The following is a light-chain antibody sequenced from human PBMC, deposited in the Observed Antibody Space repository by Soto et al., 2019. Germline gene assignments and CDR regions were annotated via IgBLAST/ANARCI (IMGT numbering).Light chain of an antibody. CDR1: QSVSSNY. J-gene: IGKJ1*01. CDR3: EQYGSSPRT. Sequence: IVWTQSPGTLSLSHGERATLSCRASQSVSSNYFAWYQQKPGQAPRLLIYGVSSRATGIPDRFSGSGSGTDFTLTISRLEPEDFAVYYCEQYGSSPRTFGQGTKVDIK. CDR2: GVS. V-gene: IGKV3-20*01.